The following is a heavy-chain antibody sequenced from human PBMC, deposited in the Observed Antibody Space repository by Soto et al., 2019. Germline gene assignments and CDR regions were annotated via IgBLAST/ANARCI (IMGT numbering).Heavy chain of an antibody. CDR2: INSDGSST. CDR1: GFTFSSYW. J-gene: IGHJ6*04. V-gene: IGHV3-74*01. Sequence: GGSLRLSCAPSGFTFSSYWMHWVRQAPGKGLVWVSRINSDGSSTSYADSVKGRFTISRDNAKNTLYQQMKNRRAEDTAVYSCARGMIAAAGHDYSFYYGTDVWGKGTTLT. CDR3: ARGMIAAAGHDYSFYYGTDV. D-gene: IGHD6-13*01.